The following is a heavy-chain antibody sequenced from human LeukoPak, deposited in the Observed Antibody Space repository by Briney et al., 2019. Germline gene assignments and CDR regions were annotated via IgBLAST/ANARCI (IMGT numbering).Heavy chain of an antibody. D-gene: IGHD3-10*01. CDR2: MNPNSGNT. V-gene: IGHV1-8*01. J-gene: IGHJ6*02. Sequence: ASVKVSCKASGYTFTSYDINWVRQATGQGLEWMGWMNPNSGNTGYAQKFQGRVTMTRNTSIGTAYLELSSVRSEDTPVYYCACVGELFFFRYGMDVWGQETTVTVSS. CDR1: GYTFTSYD. CDR3: ACVGELFFFRYGMDV.